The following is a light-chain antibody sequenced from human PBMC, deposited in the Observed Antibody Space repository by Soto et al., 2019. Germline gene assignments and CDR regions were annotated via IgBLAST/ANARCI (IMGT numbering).Light chain of an antibody. Sequence: DIQMTQSPSTLSASVGDRVTITCRASQSISTWLAWYQQKPGKAPKLLIYKASSLEGGVPSRFSGSGSGTEFNITVSSLRPDDFATYYCQQYNTYPRTFGRGTTVEIK. J-gene: IGKJ4*01. CDR2: KAS. CDR3: QQYNTYPRT. CDR1: QSISTW. V-gene: IGKV1-5*03.